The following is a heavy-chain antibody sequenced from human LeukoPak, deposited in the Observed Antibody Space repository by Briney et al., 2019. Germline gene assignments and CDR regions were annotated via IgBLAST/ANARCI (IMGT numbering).Heavy chain of an antibody. D-gene: IGHD5-12*01. V-gene: IGHV3-15*01. CDR2: IKSEIDGGAT. J-gene: IGHJ3*02. CDR1: GFTFSSFA. Sequence: GGSLRLSCAASGFTFSSFAMTWVRQAPGKGLEWVGRIKSEIDGGATDYAAPVQDRFTISRDDSQATLYLQMNSLKTEDTAVYYCTTGGSVIVAGTRAFDIWGQGIMVTVSS. CDR3: TTGGSVIVAGTRAFDI.